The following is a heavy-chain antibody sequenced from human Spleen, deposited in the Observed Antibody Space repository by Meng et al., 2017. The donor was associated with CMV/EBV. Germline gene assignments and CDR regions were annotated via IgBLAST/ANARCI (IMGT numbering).Heavy chain of an antibody. CDR2: IYSGGSAT. CDR1: GFAFSTYA. V-gene: IGHV3-23*03. J-gene: IGHJ4*02. D-gene: IGHD5-12*01. CDR3: ASGLATYYFDY. Sequence: LSLTCAASGFAFSTYAMSWVRQAPGKGLEWVSVIYSGGSATYYADSMKGRFTISRDNAKNSLYLQMNSLRAEDTAVYYCASGLATYYFDYWGQGTLVTVSS.